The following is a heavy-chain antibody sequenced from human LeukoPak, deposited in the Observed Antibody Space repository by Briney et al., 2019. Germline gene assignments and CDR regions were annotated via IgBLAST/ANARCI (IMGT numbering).Heavy chain of an antibody. J-gene: IGHJ4*02. CDR1: GGSFSGYY. CDR3: ASWDRYCQPDD. D-gene: IGHD2-15*01. V-gene: IGHV4-34*01. Sequence: KPSETLSLTCAVYGGSFSGYYWSWIRQPPGKGLEWIGEINHSGSTNYNPSLKSRVTISVDTSKNQFSLKLSSVTAADTAVYYCASWDRYCQPDDWGQGTLVTVSS. CDR2: INHSGST.